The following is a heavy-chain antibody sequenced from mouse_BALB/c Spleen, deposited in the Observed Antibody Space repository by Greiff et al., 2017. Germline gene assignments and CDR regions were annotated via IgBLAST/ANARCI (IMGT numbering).Heavy chain of an antibody. CDR1: GFAFSSYD. D-gene: IGHD2-14*01. J-gene: IGHJ3*01. CDR3: AREYRYDGAWFAY. CDR2: ISSGGGST. Sequence: EVQLVESGGGLVKPGGSLKLSCAASGFAFSSYDMSWVRQTPEKRLEWVAYISSGGGSTYYPDTVKGRFTISRDNAKNTLYLQMSSLKSEDTAMYYCAREYRYDGAWFAYWGQGTLVTVSA. V-gene: IGHV5-12-1*01.